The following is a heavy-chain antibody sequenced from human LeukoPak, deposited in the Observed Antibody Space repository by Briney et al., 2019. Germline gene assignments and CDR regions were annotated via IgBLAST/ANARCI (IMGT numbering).Heavy chain of an antibody. Sequence: SETLSLNCAVYGGSLWGSYWSSIRHPLGNGLEWIASVHYSGSTYYNPSLKSRVTISIDTSRNQFSLKLNSVTAADTAVYYCAKSNGYGLVDIWGQGTMVTVSS. V-gene: IGHV4-34*01. J-gene: IGHJ3*02. CDR2: VHYSGST. D-gene: IGHD3-10*01. CDR1: GGSLWGSY. CDR3: AKSNGYGLVDI.